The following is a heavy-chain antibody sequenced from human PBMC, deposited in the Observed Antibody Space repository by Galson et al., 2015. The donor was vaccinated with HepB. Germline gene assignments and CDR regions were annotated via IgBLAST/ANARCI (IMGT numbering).Heavy chain of an antibody. CDR3: ARTFGSGWYRGNMDV. CDR2: MNLKSVNT. V-gene: IGHV1-8*01. CDR1: GFTFSTYD. Sequence: SVKVSCKASGFTFSTYDIHWVRQATGQGLEWMGRMNLKSVNTVYSQKFQGRVTMTRDTSAGTAYMELSSLRSEDTAVYYCARTFGSGWYRGNMDVWGQGTTVTVS. J-gene: IGHJ6*02. D-gene: IGHD6-19*01.